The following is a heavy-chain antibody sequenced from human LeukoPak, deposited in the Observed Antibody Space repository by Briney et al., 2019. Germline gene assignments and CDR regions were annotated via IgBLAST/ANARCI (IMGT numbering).Heavy chain of an antibody. D-gene: IGHD3-3*01. CDR3: ARALSDDFWSGYQDH. Sequence: GASVKVSCKASGYRFISYVFSWVRQAPGQGLEWMGWISAYNGNTNYAQKFQGRVTMTTDTSTSTVYMEVRGLRSDDTAVYYCARALSDDFWSGYQDHWGRGTLVTVSS. J-gene: IGHJ4*02. V-gene: IGHV1-18*01. CDR1: GYRFISYV. CDR2: ISAYNGNT.